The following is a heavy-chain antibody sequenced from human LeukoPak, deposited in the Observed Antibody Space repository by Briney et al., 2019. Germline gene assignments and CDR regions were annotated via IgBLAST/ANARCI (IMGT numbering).Heavy chain of an antibody. CDR1: GFTFDDYA. CDR3: AKDWDYYGSGRIDY. J-gene: IGHJ4*02. D-gene: IGHD3-10*01. V-gene: IGHV3-43*02. Sequence: QPGGSLRLSCAASGFTFDDYAMHWVRQAPGKGLEWVSLISGDGGSTYYADSVKGRFTISRDNSKNSLYLQMNSLRTEDTALYYCAKDWDYYGSGRIDYWGQGTLVTVSP. CDR2: ISGDGGST.